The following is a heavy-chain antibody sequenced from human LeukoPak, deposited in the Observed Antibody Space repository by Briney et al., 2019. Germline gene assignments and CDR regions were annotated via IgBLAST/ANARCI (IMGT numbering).Heavy chain of an antibody. CDR2: IYYSGST. J-gene: IGHJ4*02. V-gene: IGHV4-59*08. CDR3: ARWYSGYFDY. D-gene: IGHD1-26*01. CDR1: GGSISSYY. Sequence: SENLSRNCTVSGGSISSYYWSWIRQPPGKGLEWIGYIYYSGSTNYNPSLMSRVTISVDASKNQFSLKLSSVTAADTAVYYCARWYSGYFDYWGQGTLVTVSS.